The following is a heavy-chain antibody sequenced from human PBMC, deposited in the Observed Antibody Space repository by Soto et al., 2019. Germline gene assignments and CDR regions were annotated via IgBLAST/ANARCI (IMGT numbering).Heavy chain of an antibody. D-gene: IGHD1-1*01. CDR2: ISAHNGNT. Sequence: QVHLVQSGAEVKKPGASVKVSCKGSGYAFTTYGITWVRQAPGQGLEWMGWISAHNGNTNYAQKLQCTVTVTRDTSTSTAYMELSSLRSDDTAVYYCARGRYGDYWGQGALVTVSS. CDR1: GYAFTTYG. V-gene: IGHV1-18*01. J-gene: IGHJ4*02. CDR3: ARGRYGDY.